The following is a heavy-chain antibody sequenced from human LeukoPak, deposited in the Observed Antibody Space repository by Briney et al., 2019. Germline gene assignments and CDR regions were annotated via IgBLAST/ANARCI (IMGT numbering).Heavy chain of an antibody. CDR2: INAGNGNT. V-gene: IGHV1-3*01. CDR3: ARFRSTGFGDYGDFDY. Sequence: ASVKVSCKASGYTFTSYAMHWVRQAPGQRLEWMGWINAGNGNTKYSQKFQGRVTITAEESTSTAYMELSSLRSEDTAVYYCARFRSTGFGDYGDFDYWGQGTLVTVSS. D-gene: IGHD4-17*01. CDR1: GYTFTSYA. J-gene: IGHJ4*02.